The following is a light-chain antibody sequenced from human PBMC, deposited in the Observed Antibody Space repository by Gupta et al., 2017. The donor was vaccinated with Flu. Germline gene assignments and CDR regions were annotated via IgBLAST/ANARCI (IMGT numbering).Light chain of an antibody. CDR3: TAWEDSLSGPGV. J-gene: IGLJ2*01. CDR1: SSYTGSNY. Sequence: QSVLTQPPSASGTPGQRVSISCSGSSSYTGSNYVYWYQQLPGTAPKLLIHRNNQRPSGVPDRFAGSKAGTSASLAIMGLRSEDKADYYCTAWEDSLSGPGVFGGGTKLTVL. V-gene: IGLV1-47*01. CDR2: RNN.